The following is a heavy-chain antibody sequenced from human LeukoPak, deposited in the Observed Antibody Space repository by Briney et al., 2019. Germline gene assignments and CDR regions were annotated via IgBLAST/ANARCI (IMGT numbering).Heavy chain of an antibody. CDR3: ARDVAVAGKLRYYYGMDV. J-gene: IGHJ6*02. CDR2: INWNGDST. V-gene: IGHV3-20*04. D-gene: IGHD6-19*01. Sequence: PGGSLRLSCAASGFTFDDYGMSWVRQAPGKGLEWVSGINWNGDSTGYADSVKGRFTISRDNAKNSLYLQLKSLRAEDTAAYYCARDVAVAGKLRYYYGMDVWGQGTTVTVSS. CDR1: GFTFDDYG.